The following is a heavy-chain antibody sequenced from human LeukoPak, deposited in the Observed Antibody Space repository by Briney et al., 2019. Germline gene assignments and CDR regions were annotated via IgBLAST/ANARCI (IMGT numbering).Heavy chain of an antibody. D-gene: IGHD6-25*01. CDR3: ARAEAAGDNRGGYYYFYMDV. J-gene: IGHJ6*03. CDR1: GYTFTSYD. V-gene: IGHV1-8*01. Sequence: GASVKVSCKASGYTFTSYDINWVRQATGQGLEWMGWMNPNSGNTGYAQKFQGRVTMTRNTSISTAYMELSSLRAEDTAVYYCARAEAAGDNRGGYYYFYMDVWGKGTTVTVSS. CDR2: MNPNSGNT.